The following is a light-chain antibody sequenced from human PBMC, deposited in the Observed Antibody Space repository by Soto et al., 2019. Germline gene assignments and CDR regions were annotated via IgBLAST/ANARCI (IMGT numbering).Light chain of an antibody. Sequence: IVLTQSPGTLSLAPGERATLYCRARQSVSSSYLAWYQQKPGPAPRLLIYGASSRATGIPDRFSGSGSGTDFTLTISRLEPEDFAVYYCQQLYTFGQGTKLEIK. CDR2: GAS. V-gene: IGKV3-20*01. CDR1: QSVSSSY. CDR3: QQLYT. J-gene: IGKJ2*01.